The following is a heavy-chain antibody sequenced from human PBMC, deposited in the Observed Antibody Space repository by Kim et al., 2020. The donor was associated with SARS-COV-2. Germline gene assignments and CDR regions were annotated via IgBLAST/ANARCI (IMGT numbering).Heavy chain of an antibody. CDR1: GGSIRSFY. J-gene: IGHJ6*04. Sequence: SETLSLTCSVSGGSIRSFYLSWIRQPPGKGLEWIAYIYYSGSTNYSPYLKSRVTISVDTTKNQFSLKLRSVTAADTTVYYCARLFYHDSNSPPYYYYGMDVWGEGTTVTVSS. D-gene: IGHD3-9*01. CDR2: IYYSGST. CDR3: ARLFYHDSNSPPYYYYGMDV. V-gene: IGHV4-59*08.